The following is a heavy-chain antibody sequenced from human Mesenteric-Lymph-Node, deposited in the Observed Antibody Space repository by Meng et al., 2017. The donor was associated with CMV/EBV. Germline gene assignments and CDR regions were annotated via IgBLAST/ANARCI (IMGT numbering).Heavy chain of an antibody. V-gene: IGHV2-5*02. CDR1: GFSLSNSGGG. CDR3: AHMSYGSGTIEV. Sequence: CTFSGFSLSNSGGGVGWIRQPPGKALEWLALIYWDDDKRYSPSLKRRITITKDTSKNQVVLKMSNMDPVDTATYYCAHMSYGSGTIEVWGQGTLVTVSS. D-gene: IGHD3-10*01. CDR2: IYWDDDK. J-gene: IGHJ4*02.